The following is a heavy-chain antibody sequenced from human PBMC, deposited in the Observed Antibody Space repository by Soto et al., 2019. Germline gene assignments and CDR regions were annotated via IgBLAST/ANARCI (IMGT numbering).Heavy chain of an antibody. V-gene: IGHV1-69*01. D-gene: IGHD1-26*01. Sequence: QVQLVQSGAEVKKPGSSVKVSCKASGGTFSSYAISWVRQAPGQGLEWMGGIITIFGTANYAQKFQGRVTITADESTSTAYMEQRSMRSEDTAVYYCSKGVRHGLERLDSLDYWGQGTLVTVSS. CDR1: GGTFSSYA. CDR3: SKGVRHGLERLDSLDY. J-gene: IGHJ4*02. CDR2: IITIFGTA.